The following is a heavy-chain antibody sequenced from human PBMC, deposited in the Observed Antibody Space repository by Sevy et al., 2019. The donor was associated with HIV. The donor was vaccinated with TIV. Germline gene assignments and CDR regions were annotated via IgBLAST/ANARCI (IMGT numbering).Heavy chain of an antibody. CDR2: IYYSGST. V-gene: IGHV4-39*01. J-gene: IGHJ5*02. Sequence: SETLSLTCTVSGGSISSSSYYWGWIRQPPGKGLEWIGSIYYSGSTYYNPSLKSRVTISVDTSKNQFSLKLSSVTAADTAVYYCARHATPRYCTNGVCYQNNWFDPWGQGTLVTVSS. CDR1: GGSISSSSYY. D-gene: IGHD2-8*01. CDR3: ARHATPRYCTNGVCYQNNWFDP.